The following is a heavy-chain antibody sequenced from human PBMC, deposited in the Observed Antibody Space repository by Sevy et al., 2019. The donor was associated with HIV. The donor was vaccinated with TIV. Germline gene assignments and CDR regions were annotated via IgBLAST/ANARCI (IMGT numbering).Heavy chain of an antibody. J-gene: IGHJ4*02. V-gene: IGHV3-7*01. CDR1: GFTFSSYW. CDR3: ARSKSITIFGVVSHDFDY. CDR2: IKQDGSEK. D-gene: IGHD3-3*01. Sequence: GGSLRLSCAASGFTFSSYWMSWVRQAPGKGLEWVANIKQDGSEKYYVDSVNGRFTISRDNDKKSLYLQMNSLRAEETAVYYCARSKSITIFGVVSHDFDYWGQGTLVTVSS.